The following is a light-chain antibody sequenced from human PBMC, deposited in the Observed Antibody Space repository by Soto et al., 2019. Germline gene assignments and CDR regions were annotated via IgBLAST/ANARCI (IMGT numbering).Light chain of an antibody. J-gene: IGLJ2*01. V-gene: IGLV2-11*01. CDR3: CSYAGTYT. CDR1: VSDVGSYNY. CDR2: DVS. Sequence: QSALTQPRSVSGSPGQSVTISCTGTVSDVGSYNYVSWYQHHPGKAPKLMIYDVSEWPSGVPDRFSGSKSGNTASLTISDLQAEDEADYHCCSYAGTYTLGGGTKVTVL.